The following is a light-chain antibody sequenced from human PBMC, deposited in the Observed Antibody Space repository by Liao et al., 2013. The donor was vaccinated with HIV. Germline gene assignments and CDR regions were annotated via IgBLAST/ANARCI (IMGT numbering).Light chain of an antibody. CDR3: QAWDITTYFV. CDR1: KLETKF. CDR2: QDN. V-gene: IGLV3-1*01. J-gene: IGLJ1*01. Sequence: SYELTQPPSVSVSPGQTASIACSADKLETKFVSWYQQKAGQSPLLVICQDNKRPSDIPERFSGSKFGNTATLSISGTQAMDEADYFCQAWDITTYFVFGTGTKVTVL.